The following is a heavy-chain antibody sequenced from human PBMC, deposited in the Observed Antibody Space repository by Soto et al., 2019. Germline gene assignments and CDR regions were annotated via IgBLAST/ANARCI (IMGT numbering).Heavy chain of an antibody. CDR3: AGGTWEPH. D-gene: IGHD1-26*01. Sequence: QGRLVQSGAEVKKPGSSVKVSCKASGGTLNNYVLNWVRQAPGQGLEWMVAIIPLSGPADYAQRFQGRVTITADLSTATVYMELSRLTSDDTAVYYCAGGTWEPHWGQGTLVTVSS. CDR2: IIPLSGPA. CDR1: GGTLNNYV. V-gene: IGHV1-69*01. J-gene: IGHJ4*02.